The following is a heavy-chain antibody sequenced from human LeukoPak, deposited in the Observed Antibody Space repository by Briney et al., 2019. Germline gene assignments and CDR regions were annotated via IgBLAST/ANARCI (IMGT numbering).Heavy chain of an antibody. CDR3: ARAHIKIVRCLFSRYYGMDV. D-gene: IGHD2-21*01. J-gene: IGHJ6*02. CDR1: GGPISSGDYY. CDR2: IYYSGST. V-gene: IGHV4-30-4*01. Sequence: SETLSLTCTVSGGPISSGDYYWSWIRQPPGKGLEWIGYIYYSGSTYYNPSLKSRVTISVDTSKNQFSLKLSSVTAADTAVYCCARAHIKIVRCLFSRYYGMDVWGQGTTVTVSS.